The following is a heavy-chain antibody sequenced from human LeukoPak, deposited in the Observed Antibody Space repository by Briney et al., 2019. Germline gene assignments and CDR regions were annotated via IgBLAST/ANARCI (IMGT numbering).Heavy chain of an antibody. Sequence: GRSLRLSCAVSGFTFCSYAIHCVCQSPDKGLEWVAVISYDGSNKYYADSVKGRFTISRDNSKNTLNLQINRQRAEDTAVYYCAREELYDSCGYYVDWGQGTLVTVSS. CDR2: ISYDGSNK. D-gene: IGHD3-22*01. CDR3: AREELYDSCGYYVD. CDR1: GFTFCSYA. V-gene: IGHV3-30-3*01. J-gene: IGHJ4*02.